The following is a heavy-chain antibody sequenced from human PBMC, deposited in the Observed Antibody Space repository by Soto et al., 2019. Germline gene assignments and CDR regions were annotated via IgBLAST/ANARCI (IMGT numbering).Heavy chain of an antibody. CDR2: IGWKSGTI. V-gene: IGHV3-9*01. CDR1: GFTFDDYA. Sequence: GGSLRLSCAASGFTFDDYAMHWVRQAPGKGLEWVSGIGWKSGTIGYGDSVKGRFTISRDNAKTSLYLQMNSLRVEDTALYFCVKEVGRSTSYYYGLDVWGQGTTVTVSS. CDR3: VKEVGRSTSYYYGLDV. D-gene: IGHD2-2*01. J-gene: IGHJ6*02.